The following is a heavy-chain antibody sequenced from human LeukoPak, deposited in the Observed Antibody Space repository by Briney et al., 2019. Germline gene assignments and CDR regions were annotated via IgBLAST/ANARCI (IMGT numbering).Heavy chain of an antibody. CDR3: AKSEISFSVHIEDTIKRPCPSTELDY. J-gene: IGHJ4*02. Sequence: GGSLRLSCAASGFPFSNYGMNWVRQAPGKGLEWVGVISNDGSNNYYPDSVKVRFTISRDNSKNTVDLHMNSLITEYTAVYYYAKSEISFSVHIEDTIKRPCPSTELDYWGQGALVTVSS. CDR2: ISNDGSNN. V-gene: IGHV3-30*18. D-gene: IGHD5-12*01. CDR1: GFPFSNYG.